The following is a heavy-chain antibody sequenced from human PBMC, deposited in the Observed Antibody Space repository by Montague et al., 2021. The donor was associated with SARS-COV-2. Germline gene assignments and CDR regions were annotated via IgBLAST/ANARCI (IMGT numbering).Heavy chain of an antibody. Sequence: TLSLTGTVSGGAISSGSYWGWIRQPPGKGLEWIGTSDHSGLTYYSPXXKIRVTISLDTSKNQFSLNLDSVTASDTAMYYCARVISAVAGANFYFDYWGQGTLVTVSS. D-gene: IGHD4/OR15-4a*01. V-gene: IGHV4-38-2*02. CDR2: SDHSGLT. CDR3: ARVISAVAGANFYFDY. CDR1: GGAISSGSY. J-gene: IGHJ4*02.